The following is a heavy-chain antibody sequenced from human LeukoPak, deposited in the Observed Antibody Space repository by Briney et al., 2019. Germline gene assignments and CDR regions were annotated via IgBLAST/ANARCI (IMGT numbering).Heavy chain of an antibody. D-gene: IGHD3-3*01. CDR1: GFTFSSYG. V-gene: IGHV3-30*02. CDR3: AKDVAGYDFWSGYKGSFFDY. J-gene: IGHJ4*02. CDR2: IRYDGSNK. Sequence: GGSLRLSCAASGFTFSSYGMHWVRQAPGKGLEWVAFIRYDGSNKYYADSAKGRFTISRDNSKNTLYLQMNSLRAEDTAVYYCAKDVAGYDFWSGYKGSFFDYWGQGTLVTVSS.